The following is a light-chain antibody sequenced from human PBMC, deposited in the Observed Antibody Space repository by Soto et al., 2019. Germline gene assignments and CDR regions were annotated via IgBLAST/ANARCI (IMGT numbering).Light chain of an antibody. Sequence: DIQMTQSPSSLSASVGDRVSITCRASQGFTTYLNWYQQKPGNAPKLLIYAASTLQSGVPSRFSGGGSETDFTLTISSLQPEDFATYSCQQSYSTTWTFGQGTKVEIK. V-gene: IGKV1-39*01. CDR2: AAS. J-gene: IGKJ1*01. CDR1: QGFTTY. CDR3: QQSYSTTWT.